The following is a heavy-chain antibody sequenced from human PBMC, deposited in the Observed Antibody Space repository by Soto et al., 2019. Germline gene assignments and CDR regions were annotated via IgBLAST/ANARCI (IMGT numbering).Heavy chain of an antibody. CDR2: ISGSGGST. D-gene: IGHD4-17*01. V-gene: IGHV3-23*01. CDR3: AKVARKDSVTLTYYFDY. CDR1: GFTFSSHA. Sequence: PGGSLRLSCAASGFTFSSHAMSWVRQAPGKGLEWVSAISGSGGSTYYADSVKGRFTISRDNSKNTLYLQMNSLRAEDTAVYYCAKVARKDSVTLTYYFDYWGQGTLVTVSS. J-gene: IGHJ4*02.